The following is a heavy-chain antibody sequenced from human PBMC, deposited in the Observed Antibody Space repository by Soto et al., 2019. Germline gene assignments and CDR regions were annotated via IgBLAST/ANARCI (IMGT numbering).Heavy chain of an antibody. Sequence: TSETLSLTCAVYGGSFSGYYWSWIRQPPGKGLEWIGEINHSGSTNYNPSLKSRVTISVDTSKNQFSLKLSSVTAADTAVYYCARGGAYYDFWSGYYPFGYWGQGTLVTVSS. CDR3: ARGGAYYDFWSGYYPFGY. CDR2: INHSGST. V-gene: IGHV4-34*01. D-gene: IGHD3-3*01. CDR1: GGSFSGYY. J-gene: IGHJ4*02.